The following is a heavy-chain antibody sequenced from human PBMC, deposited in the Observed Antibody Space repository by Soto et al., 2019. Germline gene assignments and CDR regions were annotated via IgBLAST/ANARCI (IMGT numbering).Heavy chain of an antibody. CDR2: IHHREST. D-gene: IGHD2-15*01. CDR1: GGSVRSNNW. J-gene: IGHJ6*02. Sequence: QVQLQESGPGLVKPSGTLSLTCAVSGGSVRSNNWWFWVRQPPGKGLEWIGEIHHRESTNLNPSLKIRVTISVDRSKNEFSLKVKSVTAADTAVYYCGCRVEDISYDYYGMDVWGQGTTVTVSS. V-gene: IGHV4-4*02. CDR3: GCRVEDISYDYYGMDV.